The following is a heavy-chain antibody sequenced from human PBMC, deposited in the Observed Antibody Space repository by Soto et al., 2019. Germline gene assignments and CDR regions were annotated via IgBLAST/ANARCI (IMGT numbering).Heavy chain of an antibody. Sequence: SQTLSLTCTVSGGSISSTDYYWGWIRQSPGKGLEWIGTIYHTGSTYYSPSLKSRVTMSVDTSKNQFSLKLSSVTAADTAVYYCARHIFSWNGRGYWGQGTQVTVSS. CDR2: IYHTGST. D-gene: IGHD1-1*01. J-gene: IGHJ4*02. CDR3: ARHIFSWNGRGY. CDR1: GGSISSTDYY. V-gene: IGHV4-39*01.